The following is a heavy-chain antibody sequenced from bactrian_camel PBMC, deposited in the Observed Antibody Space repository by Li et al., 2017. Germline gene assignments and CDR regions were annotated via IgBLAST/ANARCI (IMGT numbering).Heavy chain of an antibody. D-gene: IGHD1*01. J-gene: IGHJ4*01. CDR3: ANSFLG. V-gene: IGHV3S35*01. Sequence: VQLVESGGTLVQPGGSLRLSCTASGFRFSNYAMTWARQAPGKGLEWVAIIHGGGGDTGYGVSVRGRFTISRDNAKNTVYLQLNSLKTEDKAMYYCANSFLGWGQGTQVTVS. CDR1: GFRFSNYA. CDR2: IHGGGGDT.